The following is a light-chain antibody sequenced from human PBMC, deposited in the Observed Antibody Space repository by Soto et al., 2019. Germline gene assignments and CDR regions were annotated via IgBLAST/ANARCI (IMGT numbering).Light chain of an antibody. CDR3: QSCDSSLSVI. Sequence: SVLTKPPSVSGAPGQMVTISCTGSSSNIGAGYDVHWYQQLPGTAPKLLIYGNSNRPSGVPDRFSGSKSGTSASLAITGLQAEDEADYYCQSCDSSLSVIFGTGTKVTVL. CDR1: SSNIGAGYD. J-gene: IGLJ1*01. CDR2: GNS. V-gene: IGLV1-40*01.